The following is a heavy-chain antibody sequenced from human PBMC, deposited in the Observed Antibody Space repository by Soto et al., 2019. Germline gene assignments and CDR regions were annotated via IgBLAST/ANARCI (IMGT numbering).Heavy chain of an antibody. J-gene: IGHJ6*02. V-gene: IGHV3-23*01. D-gene: IGHD4-17*01. CDR2: FSGSGGST. CDR1: EFTFSSNA. Sequence: GGPLRPSCPASEFTFSSNAMSWVRQAPGKGLEWVSAFSGSGGSTYYADPVKGRFTISRENSKKTLYLQMNSLRAEDTAVYYCAAYGDYLSYYYYEMDVWGQGTTVTVSS. CDR3: AAYGDYLSYYYYEMDV.